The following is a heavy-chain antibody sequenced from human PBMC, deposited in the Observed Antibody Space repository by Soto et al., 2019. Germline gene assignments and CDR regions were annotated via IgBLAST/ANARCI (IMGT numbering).Heavy chain of an antibody. CDR2: ISSSSSTI. CDR1: GFTFSSYS. CDR3: ASFTVTAYWYFEL. J-gene: IGHJ2*01. V-gene: IGHV3-48*01. Sequence: GGSLRLSCAASGFTFSSYSMNWVRQAPGKGLEWVSYISSSSSTIYYADSVKGPFTISRDTAKHSLYLQMNSQRAEATAVYYHASFTVTAYWYFELWGRSTLVTVSA. D-gene: IGHD4-17*01.